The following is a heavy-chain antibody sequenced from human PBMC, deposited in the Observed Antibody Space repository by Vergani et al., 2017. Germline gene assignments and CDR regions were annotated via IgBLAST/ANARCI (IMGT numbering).Heavy chain of an antibody. J-gene: IGHJ3*02. Sequence: EVQLVESGGGLVKPGGSLRLSCAASGFTFSNAWMSWVRQAPGKGLEWVGRIKSKTDGGTTDYAAPVKGRFTISRDDSKNTLYLQMNSLKTEDTAVYYCTTVYCSSTSCYGGDAFDIWGQGTMVTVSS. CDR3: TTVYCSSTSCYGGDAFDI. CDR2: IKSKTDGGTT. V-gene: IGHV3-15*01. D-gene: IGHD2-2*01. CDR1: GFTFSNAW.